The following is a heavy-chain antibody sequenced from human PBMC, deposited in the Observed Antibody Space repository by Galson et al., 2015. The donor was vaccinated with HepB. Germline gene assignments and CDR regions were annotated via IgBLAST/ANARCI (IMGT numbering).Heavy chain of an antibody. Sequence: QSGAEVKKPGESLKISCKGSGYRFTSYWIGWVRQMPGKGLEWMGIIYPGDSDTRYSPSFQGQVTIPADKSISTAYLQWSSLKASDTAMYYCAKHRGGGSYRRRNWFDPWGQGTLVTVSS. D-gene: IGHD2-15*01. J-gene: IGHJ5*02. CDR3: AKHRGGGSYRRRNWFDP. CDR2: IYPGDSDT. V-gene: IGHV5-51*01. CDR1: GYRFTSYW.